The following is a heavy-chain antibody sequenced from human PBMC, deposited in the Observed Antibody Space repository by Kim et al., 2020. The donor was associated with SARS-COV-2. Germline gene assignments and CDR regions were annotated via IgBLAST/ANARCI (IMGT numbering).Heavy chain of an antibody. Sequence: ADTVRGRFTVTRDNDKHSLSLQMNSLTFEDTAVYYCARGRTTVTTGRFDYWGQGALVTVSS. V-gene: IGHV3-11*04. D-gene: IGHD4-17*01. CDR3: ARGRTTVTTGRFDY. J-gene: IGHJ4*02.